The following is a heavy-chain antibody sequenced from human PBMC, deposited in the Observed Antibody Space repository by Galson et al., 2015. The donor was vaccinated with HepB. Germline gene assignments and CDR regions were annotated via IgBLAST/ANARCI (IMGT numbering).Heavy chain of an antibody. CDR1: DSTFSSYT. D-gene: IGHD4/OR15-4a*01. CDR3: ATTKFGSGAYWTFDT. V-gene: IGHV3-48*04. CDR2: ISTNGATI. Sequence: SLRLSCAASDSTFSSYTMNWVRQTPGKGLQWVSYISTNGATIHYADSVKGRFTIARGNAKNTMWLQMNSLRAEDTAVYYCATTKFGSGAYWTFDTWGQGTLVTVSS. J-gene: IGHJ3*02.